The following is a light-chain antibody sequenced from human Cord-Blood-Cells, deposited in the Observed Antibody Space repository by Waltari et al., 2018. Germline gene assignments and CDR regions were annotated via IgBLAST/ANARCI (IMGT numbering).Light chain of an antibody. CDR1: SRDVGSYNL. CDR3: CSYAGSSNWV. Sequence: QSALTQPASVSGSTGQSITISCTGTSRDVGSYNLVSWYQQHPGKAPKLMIYEGSKRPSGVSNRFSGSKSGNTASLTISGLQAEDEADYYCCSYAGSSNWVFGGGTKLTVL. CDR2: EGS. V-gene: IGLV2-23*01. J-gene: IGLJ3*02.